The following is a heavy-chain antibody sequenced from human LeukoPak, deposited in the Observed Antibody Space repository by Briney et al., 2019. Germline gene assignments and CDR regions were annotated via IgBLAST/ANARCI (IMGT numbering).Heavy chain of an antibody. J-gene: IGHJ4*02. CDR2: INHSGYA. D-gene: IGHD4-17*01. CDR1: GVSFNDYY. CDR3: TRMTTGHDY. Sequence: PSETLSLTCAVSGVSFNDYYWSWVRQTPGKGLEWIGEINHSGYANDSPSLKSRVTLSIDTSRKQFSLNLRSVTVADTGIYYCTRMTTGHDYWGQGTLVTVSS. V-gene: IGHV4-34*01.